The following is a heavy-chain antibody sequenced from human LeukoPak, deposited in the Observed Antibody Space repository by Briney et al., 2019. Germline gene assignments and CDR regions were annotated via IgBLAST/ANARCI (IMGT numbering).Heavy chain of an antibody. CDR3: AREGGERWSRTPFDY. CDR1: GGSISCSNW. D-gene: IGHD4-23*01. CDR2: IYHSGST. Sequence: SETLSLTCAVSGGSISCSNWWSWVRQPPGKGLEWIGEIYHSGSTNYNPSLKSRVTISVDKSKNQFSLKLSSVTAADTAVYYCAREGGERWSRTPFDYWGQGTLVTVSS. V-gene: IGHV4-4*02. J-gene: IGHJ4*02.